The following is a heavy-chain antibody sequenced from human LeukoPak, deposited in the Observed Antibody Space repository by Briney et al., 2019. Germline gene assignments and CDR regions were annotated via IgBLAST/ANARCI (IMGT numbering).Heavy chain of an antibody. Sequence: GESLKISCKGSGYSFTSYWIGWVRQMPGKGLEWMGIIYPGDSDTRYSPSFQGQVTISADKSISTAYLQWSSLKASDTAMYYCARSMVRGPSPANYYYGMDVWGQGTTVTVSS. CDR1: GYSFTSYW. V-gene: IGHV5-51*01. D-gene: IGHD3-10*01. J-gene: IGHJ6*02. CDR2: IYPGDSDT. CDR3: ARSMVRGPSPANYYYGMDV.